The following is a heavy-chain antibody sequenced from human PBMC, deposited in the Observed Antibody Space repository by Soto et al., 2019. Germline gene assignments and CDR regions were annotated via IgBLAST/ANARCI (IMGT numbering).Heavy chain of an antibody. J-gene: IGHJ4*02. CDR2: ISGSGGST. Sequence: TGGSLRLSCAASGFTFSSYAMSWVRQAPGKGLEWVSAISGSGGSTYYADSVKGRFTISRDNSKNTLYLQMNSLRAEDTAVYYCAKEPGIAVAVAEFDYWGQGTLVTVSS. CDR3: AKEPGIAVAVAEFDY. D-gene: IGHD6-19*01. CDR1: GFTFSSYA. V-gene: IGHV3-23*01.